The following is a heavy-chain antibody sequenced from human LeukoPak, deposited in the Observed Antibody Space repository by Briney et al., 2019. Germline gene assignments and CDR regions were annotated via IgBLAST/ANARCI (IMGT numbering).Heavy chain of an antibody. CDR1: GGSISSYY. CDR2: IYTSGST. J-gene: IGHJ2*01. V-gene: IGHV4-4*08. D-gene: IGHD3-9*01. CDR3: ARDLTYYDILTGYPRNWYFDL. Sequence: SETLSLTCTVSGGSISSYYWSWIRQPPGKGLEWIGRIYTSGSTNYNPSLKSRVTISVDTSKNQFSLKLSSVTAADTAVYYCARDLTYYDILTGYPRNWYFDLWGRGTLVTVSS.